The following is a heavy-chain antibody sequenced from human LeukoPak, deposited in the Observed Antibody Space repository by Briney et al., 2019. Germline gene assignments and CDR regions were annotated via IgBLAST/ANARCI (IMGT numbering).Heavy chain of an antibody. Sequence: GGSLRLSCAASGFTFSSYGMHWVRQAPGKGLEWVAVMSYDGSNKYYADSVKGRFTISRDNSKNTLYLQMNSLRAEDTAVYYCAKDPAMVNFARHLNWFDPWGQGTLVTVSS. V-gene: IGHV3-30*18. CDR2: MSYDGSNK. CDR3: AKDPAMVNFARHLNWFDP. CDR1: GFTFSSYG. J-gene: IGHJ5*02. D-gene: IGHD5-18*01.